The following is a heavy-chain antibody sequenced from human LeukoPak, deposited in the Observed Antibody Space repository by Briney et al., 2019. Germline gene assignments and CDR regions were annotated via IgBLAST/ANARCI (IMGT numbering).Heavy chain of an antibody. J-gene: IGHJ4*02. V-gene: IGHV1-69*13. Sequence: HGASVKVSCKASGGTFSSYAISWVRQAPGQGLEWMGGIIPIFGTANYAQKFQGRVTITADESTGTAYMELSSLRSEDTAVYYCARGYYDSSGYYFSFDYWGQGTLVTVSS. CDR3: ARGYYDSSGYYFSFDY. D-gene: IGHD3-22*01. CDR2: IIPIFGTA. CDR1: GGTFSSYA.